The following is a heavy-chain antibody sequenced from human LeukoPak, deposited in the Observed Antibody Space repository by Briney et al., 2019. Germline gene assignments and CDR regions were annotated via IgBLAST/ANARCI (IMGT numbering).Heavy chain of an antibody. Sequence: PSETLSLTCTVSGGSISSYYWSWIRQPPGRGLEWIGYIYYSGSTNYNPSLKSRVTISVDTSKNQFSLKLSSVTAADTAVYYCARDRYGDWSKYDMDVCGQGTTVTVSS. D-gene: IGHD4-17*01. CDR3: ARDRYGDWSKYDMDV. CDR2: IYYSGST. J-gene: IGHJ6*02. V-gene: IGHV4-59*01. CDR1: GGSISSYY.